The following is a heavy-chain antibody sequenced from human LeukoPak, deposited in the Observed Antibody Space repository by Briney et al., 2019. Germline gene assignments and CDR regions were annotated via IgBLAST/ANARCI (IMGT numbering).Heavy chain of an antibody. CDR2: IIPIFGTA. V-gene: IGHV1-69*13. Sequence: ASVKVSCKASGGTFSSYAISWVRQAPGQGLEWMGGIIPIFGTANYAQKFQGRVTITADESTSTAYMELSSLRSEDTAVYYCARGPGQVEALDYDGVDVWGPGTTVTVSS. J-gene: IGHJ6*02. CDR1: GGTFSSYA. CDR3: ARGPGQVEALDYDGVDV.